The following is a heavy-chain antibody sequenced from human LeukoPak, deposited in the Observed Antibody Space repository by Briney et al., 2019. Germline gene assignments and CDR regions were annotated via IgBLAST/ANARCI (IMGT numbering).Heavy chain of an antibody. J-gene: IGHJ6*04. CDR1: GVTFSTYA. Sequence: ASVKVSCKASGVTFSTYAINWVRQAPGQGLEWMGGIIPIFGTANYAQKFQGRVTITADESTSTAYMELSSLRCEDTAMYYCARDNGGLGGYDHFYCYGMDVWGKGTTVTVSS. V-gene: IGHV1-69*13. D-gene: IGHD5-12*01. CDR2: IIPIFGTA. CDR3: ARDNGGLGGYDHFYCYGMDV.